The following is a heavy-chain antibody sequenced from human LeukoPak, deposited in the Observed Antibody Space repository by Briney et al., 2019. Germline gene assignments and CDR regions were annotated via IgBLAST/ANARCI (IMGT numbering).Heavy chain of an antibody. V-gene: IGHV3-74*01. D-gene: IGHD1-26*01. J-gene: IGHJ3*02. Sequence: GGSLRLSCVASGFTFRKYWLHWVRQAPGKGLEWVSRINPDDESTSYADSVRGRFTISRDNAKNTLYLQMNSLRAEDTAVYYCLTILEATIDAFDIWGQGIMVTVSS. CDR1: GFTFRKYW. CDR2: INPDDEST. CDR3: LTILEATIDAFDI.